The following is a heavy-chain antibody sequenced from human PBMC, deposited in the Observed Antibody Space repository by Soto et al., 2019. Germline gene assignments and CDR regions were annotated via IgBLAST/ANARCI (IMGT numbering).Heavy chain of an antibody. CDR2: IYYSGST. Sequence: QLQLQESGPGLVKPSETLSLTCTVSGGSISSSSYYWCWIRQPPGKGLEWIGSIYYSGSTYYNPSLKSRVTISVDTSKNQFSLKLSSVTAADTAVYYCATTGYSSGWYEGGIDYWGQGTLVTVSS. D-gene: IGHD6-19*01. CDR1: GGSISSSSYY. J-gene: IGHJ4*02. CDR3: ATTGYSSGWYEGGIDY. V-gene: IGHV4-39*01.